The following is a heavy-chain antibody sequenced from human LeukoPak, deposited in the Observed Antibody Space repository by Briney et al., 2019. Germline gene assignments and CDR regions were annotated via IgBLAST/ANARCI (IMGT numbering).Heavy chain of an antibody. D-gene: IGHD6-13*01. CDR2: INLSGST. CDR3: ARDSSSWSYYYYMDV. J-gene: IGHJ6*03. V-gene: IGHV4-34*01. CDR1: GGSFSGYY. Sequence: SETLSLTCAVYGGSFSGYYWSWIRQPPGKGLEWIGEINLSGSTNYNPSLKSRVTISVDTSKNQFSLKLSSVTAADTAVYYCARDSSSWSYYYYMDVWGKGTTVTISS.